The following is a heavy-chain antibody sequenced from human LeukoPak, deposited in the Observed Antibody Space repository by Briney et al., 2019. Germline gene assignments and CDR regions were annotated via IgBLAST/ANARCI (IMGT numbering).Heavy chain of an antibody. CDR1: GYTFTSYD. Sequence: ASVKVSCKASGYTFTSYDINWVRQATGQGLEWMGWMNPNSGKTGYAQKFQGRVTMTRNTSISTAYMELSSLRSEDTAVYYCARGYYCSSASCLPYYYYGMDVWGQGTTVTVSS. V-gene: IGHV1-8*01. J-gene: IGHJ6*02. CDR2: MNPNSGKT. D-gene: IGHD2-2*01. CDR3: ARGYYCSSASCLPYYYYGMDV.